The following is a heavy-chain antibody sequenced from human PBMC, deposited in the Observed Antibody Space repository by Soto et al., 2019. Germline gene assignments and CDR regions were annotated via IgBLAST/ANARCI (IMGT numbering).Heavy chain of an antibody. V-gene: IGHV3-23*01. D-gene: IGHD3-3*01. CDR2: ISGSGGST. CDR3: AKGGEYYDFWSGSYAFDI. J-gene: IGHJ3*02. Sequence: SGGSLRLSCAASGFTFSSYAMSWVRQAPEKGLEWVSAISGSGGSTYYADSVKGRFTISRDNSKNTLYLQMNSLRAEDTAVYYCAKGGEYYDFWSGSYAFDIWGQGTMVTVSS. CDR1: GFTFSSYA.